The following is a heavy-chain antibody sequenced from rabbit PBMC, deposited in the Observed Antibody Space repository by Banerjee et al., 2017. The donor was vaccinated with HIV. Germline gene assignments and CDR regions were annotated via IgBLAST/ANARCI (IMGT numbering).Heavy chain of an antibody. Sequence: QQQLEESGGGLVKPGGTLTLTCTASGFDFSNNAMCWVRQAPGKRPEWIACIYNGGGSTYYASWVNGRFTVSRSTSLNTVDLKMTSLTVADTATYFCARGSGYVGYEWLDLWGPGTLVTVS. CDR3: ARGSGYVGYEWLDL. D-gene: IGHD4-2*01. CDR1: GFDFSNNA. V-gene: IGHV1S47*01. CDR2: IYNGGGST. J-gene: IGHJ5*01.